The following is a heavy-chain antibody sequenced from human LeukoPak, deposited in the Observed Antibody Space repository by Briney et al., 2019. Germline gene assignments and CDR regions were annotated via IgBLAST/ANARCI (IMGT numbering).Heavy chain of an antibody. J-gene: IGHJ4*02. CDR1: GFTVSNNY. V-gene: IGHV3-23*01. CDR3: VKARMPHCGTDCLES. CDR2: IRGSGGGT. D-gene: IGHD2-21*02. Sequence: GGSLRLSCAASGFTVSNNYMSWVRQAPGKGLEWVSVIRGSGGGTYYADSVKGRFTISRDNSKNTVYLQMNSLRAEDTAVYYCVKARMPHCGTDCLESWGQGTLVTVSS.